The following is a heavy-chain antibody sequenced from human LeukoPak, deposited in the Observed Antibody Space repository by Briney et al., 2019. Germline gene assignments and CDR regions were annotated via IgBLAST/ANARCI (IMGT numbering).Heavy chain of an antibody. V-gene: IGHV4-59*01. Sequence: SETLSLTCAVYGGSFSGYYWSWIRKPPGKGLEWIGYIYYSGSTNYNPSLKSRVTISVDTSKNQFSLKLSSVTAADTAVYYCARAEIAVAGIEYFQHWGQGTLVTVSS. D-gene: IGHD6-19*01. CDR1: GGSFSGYY. J-gene: IGHJ1*01. CDR2: IYYSGST. CDR3: ARAEIAVAGIEYFQH.